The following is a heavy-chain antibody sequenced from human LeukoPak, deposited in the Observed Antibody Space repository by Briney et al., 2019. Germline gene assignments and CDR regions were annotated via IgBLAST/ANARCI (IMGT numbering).Heavy chain of an antibody. CDR1: GFTFSSYA. CDR3: AKRDNIGEYYFDY. J-gene: IGHJ4*02. V-gene: IGHV3-23*01. CDR2: FGGSGAST. D-gene: IGHD5-12*01. Sequence: GGSLRLSCAASGFTFSSYAMSWVHQAPGRGLEWVSLFGGSGASTYYADSVKGQFTISRDNSKSMLYLQMNSLRAGDTAVYYCAKRDNIGEYYFDYWGQGTLVTVSS.